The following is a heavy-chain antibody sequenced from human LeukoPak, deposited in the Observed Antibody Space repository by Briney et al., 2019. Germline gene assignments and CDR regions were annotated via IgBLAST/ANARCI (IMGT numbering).Heavy chain of an antibody. Sequence: GASVKVCCKASGYTFTSYDINWVRPATGQGLGWMRWMNPNSGNTGYAQKFQGRVTMTRNTSISTVYMELSSLRSEDTAVYYCARGHVRYSSSWYWFDPWGQGTLVTVSS. CDR2: MNPNSGNT. V-gene: IGHV1-8*01. CDR1: GYTFTSYD. D-gene: IGHD6-13*01. CDR3: ARGHVRYSSSWYWFDP. J-gene: IGHJ5*02.